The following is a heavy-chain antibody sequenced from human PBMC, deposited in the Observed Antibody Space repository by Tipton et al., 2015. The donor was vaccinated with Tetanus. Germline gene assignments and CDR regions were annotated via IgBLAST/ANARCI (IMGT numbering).Heavy chain of an antibody. J-gene: IGHJ5*02. CDR1: GFIFSSYG. V-gene: IGHV3-33*01. D-gene: IGHD2-15*01. Sequence: SLRLSCAASGFIFSSYGIHWVRQAPGKGLEWVAVSWYDGTDKYYADSVKGRFTISRDNSKNTLYLQMNSLRAEDTALYYCAREADCSGGSCFSGGCDTWGQGTQVTVSS. CDR2: SWYDGTDK. CDR3: AREADCSGGSCFSGGCDT.